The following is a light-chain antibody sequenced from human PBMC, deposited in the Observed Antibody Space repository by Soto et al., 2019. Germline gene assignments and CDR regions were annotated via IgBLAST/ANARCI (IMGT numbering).Light chain of an antibody. CDR2: KAS. J-gene: IGKJ1*01. Sequence: DIQMTQSPSTLSASLGDRVTITCRASQSISSWLAWYQQKPGKAPKLLIYKASSLESGVPSRFSGSGSGTEFTLTISSLQPDDFATYYCQQYNSYSPITFGQGT. CDR3: QQYNSYSPIT. CDR1: QSISSW. V-gene: IGKV1-5*03.